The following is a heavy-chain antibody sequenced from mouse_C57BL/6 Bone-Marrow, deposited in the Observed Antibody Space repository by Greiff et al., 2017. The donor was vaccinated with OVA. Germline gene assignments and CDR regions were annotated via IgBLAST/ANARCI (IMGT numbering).Heavy chain of an antibody. J-gene: IGHJ1*03. V-gene: IGHV2-9-1*01. CDR2: IWTGGGT. Sequence: VHLVESGPGLVAPSQSLSITCTVSGFSLTSYAISWVRQPPGKGLEWLGVIWTGGGTNYTSALKSRLSISKDHSKSQVFLKMNSLQTDDTARYYCAGGYYGSSYEGYFDVWGTGTTVTVSS. CDR1: GFSLTSYA. CDR3: AGGYYGSSYEGYFDV. D-gene: IGHD1-1*01.